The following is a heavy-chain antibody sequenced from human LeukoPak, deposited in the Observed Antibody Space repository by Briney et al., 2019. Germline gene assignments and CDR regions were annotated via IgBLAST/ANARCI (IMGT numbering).Heavy chain of an antibody. CDR3: ASARIVGASWPGAFDI. CDR1: GYTFTGYY. Sequence: ASVKVSCKASGYTFTGYYMHWVRQAPGQGLEWMGWINPNSGGTNYAQKFQGRVTMTRDTSISTAYMELSRLRSDDTAVYYCASARIVGASWPGAFDIWGQGTMVTVSS. CDR2: INPNSGGT. J-gene: IGHJ3*02. D-gene: IGHD1-26*01. V-gene: IGHV1-2*02.